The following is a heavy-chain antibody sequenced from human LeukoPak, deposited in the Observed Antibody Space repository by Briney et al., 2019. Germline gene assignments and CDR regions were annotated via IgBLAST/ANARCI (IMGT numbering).Heavy chain of an antibody. CDR1: GYTFTGYY. CDR3: ARVPGYYDFWRRGYYYYYYMDV. V-gene: IGHV1-2*02. J-gene: IGHJ6*03. Sequence: ASVKVSCKASGYTFTGYYMHWVRQAPGQGLEWMGWINPNSGGTNYAQKFQGRVTMTRDTSISTAYMELSSLRSDDTAVYYCARVPGYYDFWRRGYYYYYYMDVWGKGTTVTVSS. CDR2: INPNSGGT. D-gene: IGHD3-3*01.